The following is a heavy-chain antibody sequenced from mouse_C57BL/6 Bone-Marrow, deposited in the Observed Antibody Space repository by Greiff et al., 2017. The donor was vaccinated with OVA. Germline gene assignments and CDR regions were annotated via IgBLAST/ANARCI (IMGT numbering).Heavy chain of an antibody. CDR3: TTGATVADWYFDV. CDR2: INPGSGGT. J-gene: IGHJ1*03. D-gene: IGHD1-1*01. V-gene: IGHV1-54*01. Sequence: QVQLQQSGAELVRPGTSVKVSCKASGYAFTNYLIEWVKQRPGQGLEWIGVINPGSGGTNYNEKFKGKATLTADKSSSTAYMQRSSLTSEDSAVYFCTTGATVADWYFDVWGTGTTVTVSS. CDR1: GYAFTNYL.